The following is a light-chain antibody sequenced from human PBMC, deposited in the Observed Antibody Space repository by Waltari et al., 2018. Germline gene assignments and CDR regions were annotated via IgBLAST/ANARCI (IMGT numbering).Light chain of an antibody. V-gene: IGKV1-5*03. Sequence: DIQMTQSPSTLSASLGDRVTITCRASQSIGTWLAWSQQKPGKAPNPLNYKVSILKSGVTSRFSGSGSGTEFTLTINTLQPDDFATYFCQHYNTYSPMYTFGQGTKLEIK. CDR2: KVS. CDR1: QSIGTW. J-gene: IGKJ2*01. CDR3: QHYNTYSPMYT.